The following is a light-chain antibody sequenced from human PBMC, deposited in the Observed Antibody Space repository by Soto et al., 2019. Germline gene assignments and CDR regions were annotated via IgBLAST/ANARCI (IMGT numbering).Light chain of an antibody. Sequence: EIVLTQSPGTLSLSPGERATLSCRASQSVSSSYLAWYQQKPGQAPRLLIYGASSRATGIPDRFSGSGSGTDFTLTISRLEPEEFAVYYCQQYGSSLWTFGHGTKVAI. CDR1: QSVSSSY. V-gene: IGKV3-20*01. CDR3: QQYGSSLWT. J-gene: IGKJ1*01. CDR2: GAS.